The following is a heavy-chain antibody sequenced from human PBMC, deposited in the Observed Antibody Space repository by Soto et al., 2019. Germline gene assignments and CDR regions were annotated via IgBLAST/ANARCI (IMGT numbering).Heavy chain of an antibody. D-gene: IGHD2-15*01. CDR1: GFTFGTYI. J-gene: IGHJ4*02. Sequence: EVQLLESGGGLVQPGGSQRLSCAASGFTFGTYIMTWVRQAPGKGLERVSAISGNGKNTYYADSVKGRFTISRDNSKNTLYLQMNSLRADDTAVYYCAKVAPLWDPVATAVCYYFEYWGQGTLVTVSS. V-gene: IGHV3-23*01. CDR3: AKVAPLWDPVATAVCYYFEY. CDR2: ISGNGKNT.